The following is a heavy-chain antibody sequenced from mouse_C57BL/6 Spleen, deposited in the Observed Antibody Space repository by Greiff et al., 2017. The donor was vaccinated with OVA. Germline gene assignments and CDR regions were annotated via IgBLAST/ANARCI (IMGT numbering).Heavy chain of an antibody. CDR3: TREEGYDVPGYFDY. Sequence: EVQRVESGEGLVKPGGSLKLSCAASGFTFSSYAMSWVRQTPEKRLEWVAYISSGGDYIYYADTVKGRFTISRDNARNTLYLQMSSLKSEDTAMYYCTREEGYDVPGYFDYWGQGTTLTVSS. CDR1: GFTFSSYA. CDR2: ISSGGDYI. D-gene: IGHD2-2*01. V-gene: IGHV5-9-1*02. J-gene: IGHJ2*01.